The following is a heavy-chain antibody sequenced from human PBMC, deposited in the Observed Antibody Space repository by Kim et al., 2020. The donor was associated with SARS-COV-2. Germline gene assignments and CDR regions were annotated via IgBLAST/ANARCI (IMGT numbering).Heavy chain of an antibody. V-gene: IGHV5-51*01. J-gene: IGHJ3*02. D-gene: IGHD3-3*01. Sequence: GESLKISCKGSGYSFTSYWIGWVRQMPGKGLEWMGIIYPGDSDTRYSPSFQGQVTISADKSISTAYLQWSSLKASDTAMYYCARSAPRAGGFWSGSIGGADAFDIWGQGTMVTVSS. CDR1: GYSFTSYW. CDR2: IYPGDSDT. CDR3: ARSAPRAGGFWSGSIGGADAFDI.